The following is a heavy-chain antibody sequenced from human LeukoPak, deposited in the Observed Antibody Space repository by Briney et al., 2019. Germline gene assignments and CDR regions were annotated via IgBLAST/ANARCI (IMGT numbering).Heavy chain of an antibody. Sequence: GGSLRLSCAASGFTFSGVWMTWVRQAPGKGLEWVSNIKQDGSEKYYVDSVKGRFTISRDNAKNSLYLQMNRLRAEDTAVYYCARERGSRSFDCWGQGTLVTVSS. D-gene: IGHD3-16*01. CDR3: ARERGSRSFDC. J-gene: IGHJ4*02. V-gene: IGHV3-7*01. CDR2: IKQDGSEK. CDR1: GFTFSGVW.